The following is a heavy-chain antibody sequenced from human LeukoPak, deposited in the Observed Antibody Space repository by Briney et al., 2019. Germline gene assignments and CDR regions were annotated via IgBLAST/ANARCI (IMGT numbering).Heavy chain of an antibody. J-gene: IGHJ3*02. V-gene: IGHV3-48*01. Sequence: QPGGSLRLSCAASGFTFSTYTMNWVRQPPGKELERVSNIGTSSSTIYYADSVKGRFTISRDNAKNSLYLQMNSLRVDDTAVYYCARDSGFGEDPDGFDNWGQGTLVSVSS. CDR2: IGTSSSTI. CDR1: GFTFSTYT. D-gene: IGHD3-10*01. CDR3: ARDSGFGEDPDGFDN.